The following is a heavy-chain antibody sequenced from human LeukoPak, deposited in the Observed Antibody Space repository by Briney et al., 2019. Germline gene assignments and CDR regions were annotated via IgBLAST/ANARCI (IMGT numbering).Heavy chain of an antibody. Sequence: GGPLRLSCAASGFTGSSNYMSWVRQAPGKGLEWVSVIQSGGRTYYADSVKGRFTISRDNSKSTLYLQMNSLRAEDTAVYYCASRDRGYYYGMDVWGQGTTVTVSS. D-gene: IGHD3-10*01. CDR2: IQSGGRT. J-gene: IGHJ6*02. CDR3: ASRDRGYYYGMDV. V-gene: IGHV3-66*01. CDR1: GFTGSSNY.